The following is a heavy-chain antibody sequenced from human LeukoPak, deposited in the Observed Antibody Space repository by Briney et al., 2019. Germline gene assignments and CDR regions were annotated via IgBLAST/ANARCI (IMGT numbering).Heavy chain of an antibody. J-gene: IGHJ3*02. D-gene: IGHD3-3*01. CDR2: INPSGGST. Sequence: ASVKVSCKTSGYTFTSYYMHWVRQAPGQGLEWMGIINPSGGSTSYAQKFQGRVTMTRDTSTSTVYMELSSLRSEDTAVYYCARGYYDFWSGYSSGAFDIWGQGTMVTVSS. V-gene: IGHV1-46*01. CDR1: GYTFTSYY. CDR3: ARGYYDFWSGYSSGAFDI.